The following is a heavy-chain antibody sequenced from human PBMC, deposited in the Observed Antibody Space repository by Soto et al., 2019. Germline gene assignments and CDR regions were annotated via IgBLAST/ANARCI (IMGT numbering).Heavy chain of an antibody. J-gene: IGHJ3*02. CDR3: ARGGGVGVAGSAAFDM. CDR1: GYPVTAYY. V-gene: IGHV1-2*02. CDR2: INPATGAA. D-gene: IGHD3-3*01. Sequence: QLHLVQSGAVVKKPGASVTVSCSASGYPVTAYYMHWVRQAPGRGLEWMGGINPATGAAKYTQTFRGRVTMTRDPSTSTVFMELSGLTSEDTGVFYCARGGGVGVAGSAAFDMWGQGTLVTVSS.